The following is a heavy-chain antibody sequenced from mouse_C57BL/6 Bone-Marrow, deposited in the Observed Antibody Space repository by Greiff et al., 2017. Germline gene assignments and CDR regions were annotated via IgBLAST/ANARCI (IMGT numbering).Heavy chain of an antibody. Sequence: VQLQQSGPELVKPGASVKISCKASGYAFSSSWMNWVKQRPGQGLEWIGRIYPGDGDTNYNGKFKGKATLTADKSSSTAYMQLSSLTSEDSAVYFCARSLSLRGFDYWGQGTTLTVSS. J-gene: IGHJ2*01. CDR3: ARSLSLRGFDY. CDR1: GYAFSSSW. V-gene: IGHV1-82*01. CDR2: IYPGDGDT.